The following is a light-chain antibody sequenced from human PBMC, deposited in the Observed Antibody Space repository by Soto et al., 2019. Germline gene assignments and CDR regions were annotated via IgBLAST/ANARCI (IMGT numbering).Light chain of an antibody. CDR3: RTLDCRLGALG. CDR2: DNY. J-gene: IGLJ2*01. CDR1: SSNIGNNY. Sequence: QSVLTQPPSVSAAPGQKVTISCSGSSSNIGNNYISWYQQLPGTAPKLLIYDNYKRPSGIPDRFSGSKSGTSATLGITGLPAGGGGHYFCRTLDCRLGALGFGGGTKLTVL. V-gene: IGLV1-51*01.